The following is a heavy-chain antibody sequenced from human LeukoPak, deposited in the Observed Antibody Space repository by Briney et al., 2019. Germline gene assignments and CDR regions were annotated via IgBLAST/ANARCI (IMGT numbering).Heavy chain of an antibody. CDR1: GYTFTSYG. CDR3: ARDGPDIVVVPAAADYYYYMDV. D-gene: IGHD2-2*01. CDR2: ISAYNGNT. J-gene: IGHJ6*03. Sequence: ASVKVSCKASGYTFTSYGISWVRQAPGQGLEWMGWISAYNGNTNYAQKLQGRVTMTTDTSKSTAYMELRRLRSDDTAVYYCARDGPDIVVVPAAADYYYYMDVWGKGTTVTVSS. V-gene: IGHV1-18*01.